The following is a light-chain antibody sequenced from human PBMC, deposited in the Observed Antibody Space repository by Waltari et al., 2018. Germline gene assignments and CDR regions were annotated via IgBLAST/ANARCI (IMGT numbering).Light chain of an antibody. CDR3: HQRSNWPRT. Sequence: EIVLTQSPGTLSLSPGESATLSCRASQSVGTSVTWYQQKPGQAPRLLIYDVSNRATAIPDRFSGSGSGTDFTLTISSLEPEDFAVYYCHQRSNWPRTFGQWTKVELK. CDR1: QSVGTS. J-gene: IGKJ1*01. CDR2: DVS. V-gene: IGKV3-11*01.